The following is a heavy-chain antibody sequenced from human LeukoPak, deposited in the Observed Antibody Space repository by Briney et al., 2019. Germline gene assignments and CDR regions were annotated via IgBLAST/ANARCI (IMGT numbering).Heavy chain of an antibody. D-gene: IGHD5-12*01. J-gene: IGHJ6*02. CDR2: ISGSGGST. V-gene: IGHV3-23*01. CDR3: AKARGSQKGYYYGMDV. CDR1: GFTFSSYA. Sequence: GGSLRLSCAASGFTFSSYAMSWVRQAPGKGLEWVSAISGSGGSTYYADSVKGRFTISRDNSKNTLYLQMNSLRAEDTAVYYCAKARGSQKGYYYGMDVWGQGTTVTVSS.